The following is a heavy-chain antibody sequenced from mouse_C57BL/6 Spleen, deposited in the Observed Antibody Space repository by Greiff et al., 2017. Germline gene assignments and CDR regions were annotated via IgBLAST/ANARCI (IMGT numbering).Heavy chain of an antibody. CDR1: GFTFSDFY. CDR3: ARDAGYYGSSSYAMDY. Sequence: EVKLVESGGGLVQSGRSLRLSCATSGFTFSDFYMEWVRQAPGKGLEWIAASRNKANDYTTEYSASVKGRFIVSRDTSQSILYLQMNALSAEDTAIYYCARDAGYYGSSSYAMDYWGQGTSVTVSS. V-gene: IGHV7-1*01. CDR2: SRNKANDYTT. J-gene: IGHJ4*01. D-gene: IGHD1-1*01.